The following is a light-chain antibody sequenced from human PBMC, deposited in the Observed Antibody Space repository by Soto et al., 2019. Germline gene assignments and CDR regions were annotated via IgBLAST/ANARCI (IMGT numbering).Light chain of an antibody. V-gene: IGKV3-20*01. CDR3: QQYGSSPNT. Sequence: EIVLTQSPGTLSLSPGKRATLSCRASQSVSSSYLAWYQQKPGQAPRLLIYGASSRATGIPDRFSGSGSGTDFTLTISRLEPEDFAVYYCQQYGSSPNTFGHGTKLEIK. CDR2: GAS. J-gene: IGKJ2*01. CDR1: QSVSSSY.